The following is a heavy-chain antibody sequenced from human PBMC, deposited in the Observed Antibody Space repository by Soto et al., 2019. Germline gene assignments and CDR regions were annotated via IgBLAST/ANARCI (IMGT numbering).Heavy chain of an antibody. Sequence: GGSLRLSCAASGFTFDEYAMHWVRQVPGKGLEWVAGISWNSGSMVYADSVKGRFTISRDNAKSSLYLQMNSLRAEDTAVYYCARDIRAMSPPIVLFDYWGQGTLVTVSS. CDR3: ARDIRAMSPPIVLFDY. J-gene: IGHJ4*02. CDR1: GFTFDEYA. CDR2: ISWNSGSM. V-gene: IGHV3-9*01. D-gene: IGHD2-2*01.